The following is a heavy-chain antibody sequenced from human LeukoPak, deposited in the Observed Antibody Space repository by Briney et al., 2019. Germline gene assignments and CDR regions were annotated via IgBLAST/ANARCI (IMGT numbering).Heavy chain of an antibody. CDR2: IRQDGSER. CDR1: GFSFTIYW. Sequence: GGSLRLSCAASGFSFTIYWMSWVRQAPGKGLEWVANIRQDGSERYYVDSVKGRFTISRDNAKNSLYLQMNSLRAEDTAVYYCASPGDYSHHCFQHWGQGTLVTVSS. J-gene: IGHJ1*01. D-gene: IGHD4-11*01. CDR3: ASPGDYSHHCFQH. V-gene: IGHV3-7*01.